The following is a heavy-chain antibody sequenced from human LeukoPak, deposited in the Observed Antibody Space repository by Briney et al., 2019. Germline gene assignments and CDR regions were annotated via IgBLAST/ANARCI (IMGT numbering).Heavy chain of an antibody. CDR3: ARVISATYYY. Sequence: GGSLRLSCAASGFTFRGYWMSWVRQAPGKGLEWVANINQDGREKYYVDSLKGRFTISRDNTQNSLYLQMNSLGVEDTAVYYRARVISATYYYWGQGTLVTVSS. V-gene: IGHV3-7*04. D-gene: IGHD1-26*01. CDR2: INQDGREK. J-gene: IGHJ4*02. CDR1: GFTFRGYW.